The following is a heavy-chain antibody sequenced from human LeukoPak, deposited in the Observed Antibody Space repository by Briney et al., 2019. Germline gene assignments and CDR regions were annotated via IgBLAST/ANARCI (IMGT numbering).Heavy chain of an antibody. D-gene: IGHD6-13*01. J-gene: IGHJ4*02. Sequence: AGGSLRLSCAASGFTFSSYSMNWVRQAPGKGLESVSSISSSSSYIYHADSVKGRFTISRDNAKNSLYLQMNSLRAEDTAVYYCARALGSSLDYWGQGTLVTVSS. CDR2: ISSSSSYI. CDR1: GFTFSSYS. V-gene: IGHV3-21*01. CDR3: ARALGSSLDY.